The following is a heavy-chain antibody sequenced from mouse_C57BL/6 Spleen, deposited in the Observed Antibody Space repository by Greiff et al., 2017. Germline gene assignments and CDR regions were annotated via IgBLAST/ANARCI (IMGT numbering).Heavy chain of an antibody. J-gene: IGHJ4*01. V-gene: IGHV5-17*01. Sequence: DVHLVESGGGLVKPGGSLKLSCAASGFTFSDYGMHWVRQAPEKGLEWVAYISSGSSTIYYADTVKGRFTISRDNAKNTLFLQMTSLRSEDTAMYYCARHWDGDAMDYWGQGTSVTVSS. CDR3: ARHWDGDAMDY. CDR2: ISSGSSTI. CDR1: GFTFSDYG. D-gene: IGHD4-1*01.